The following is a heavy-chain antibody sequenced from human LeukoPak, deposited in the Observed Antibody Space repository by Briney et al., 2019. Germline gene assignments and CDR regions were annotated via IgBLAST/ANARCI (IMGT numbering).Heavy chain of an antibody. J-gene: IGHJ4*02. CDR1: GGSFSGYY. V-gene: IGHV4-34*01. CDR3: ARGANPNYYDSSGYYYDDY. CDR2: INHSGST. D-gene: IGHD3-22*01. Sequence: SETLSLTCAVYGGSFSGYYWSWIRQPPGKGLEWIGEINHSGSTNYNPSLKSRVTISVGTSKNQFSLKLSSVTAADTAVYYCARGANPNYYDSSGYYYDDYWGQGTLVTVSS.